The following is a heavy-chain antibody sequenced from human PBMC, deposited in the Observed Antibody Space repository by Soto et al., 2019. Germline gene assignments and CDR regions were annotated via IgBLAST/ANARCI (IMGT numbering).Heavy chain of an antibody. D-gene: IGHD2-2*01. CDR1: GFTFSSYW. V-gene: IGHV3-7*03. Sequence: GGSLRLSCAASGFTFSSYWMSWVRQAPGKGLEWVANIKQDGSEKYYVDSVKGRFTISRDNAKNSLYLQMNSLKAEDTAVYYCAAHIVVVPAASNWFDPWGQGTLVTVSS. CDR3: AAHIVVVPAASNWFDP. J-gene: IGHJ5*02. CDR2: IKQDGSEK.